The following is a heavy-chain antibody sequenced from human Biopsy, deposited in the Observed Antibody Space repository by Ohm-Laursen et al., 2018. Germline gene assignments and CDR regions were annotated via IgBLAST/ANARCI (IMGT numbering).Heavy chain of an antibody. CDR1: GGSFNGYF. V-gene: IGHV4-34*01. D-gene: IGHD6-13*01. Sequence: GTLSLTCAVYGGSFNGYFWSWIRQPPGKGLEWIGDITQSGSTNYSPSLKSRVTISVDTAKKQFSLSQSPVTAADTAVYYCARVPLPGIGAAYQGRFLYGMDVWGQGTTVSVSS. CDR3: ARVPLPGIGAAYQGRFLYGMDV. J-gene: IGHJ6*02. CDR2: ITQSGST.